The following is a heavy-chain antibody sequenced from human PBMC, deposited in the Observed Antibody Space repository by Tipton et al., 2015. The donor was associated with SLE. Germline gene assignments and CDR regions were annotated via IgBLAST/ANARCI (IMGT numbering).Heavy chain of an antibody. D-gene: IGHD3-16*01. CDR3: ARVLLGTSGSDL. J-gene: IGHJ2*01. CDR2: YI. V-gene: IGHV3-21*06. Sequence: YIYYADSLKGRFTTSRDNAKNSLYLQLNSLGVEDTAVYYCARVLLGTSGSDLWGRGTLVTVSS.